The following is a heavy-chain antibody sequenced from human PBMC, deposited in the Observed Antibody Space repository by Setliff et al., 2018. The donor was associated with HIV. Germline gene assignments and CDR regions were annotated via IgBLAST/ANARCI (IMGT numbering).Heavy chain of an antibody. CDR1: GFTFTNYA. CDR2: ASGTGGLI. V-gene: IGHV3-23*01. Sequence: GSLRLSCATSGFTFTNYALSWVRQAPGKGLEWVSAASGTGGLIYYADSVKGRFTISRDNSKNTMYLQMNSLRAEDTALYYCARDLRPGGSSADYWGQGTLVTVSS. J-gene: IGHJ4*02. CDR3: ARDLRPGGSSADY. D-gene: IGHD6-6*01.